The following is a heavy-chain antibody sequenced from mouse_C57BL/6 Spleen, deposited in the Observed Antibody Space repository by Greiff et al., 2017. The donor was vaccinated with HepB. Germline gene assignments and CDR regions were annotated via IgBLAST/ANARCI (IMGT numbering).Heavy chain of an antibody. CDR1: GYTFTSYW. CDR2: IDPSDSYT. Sequence: QVQLQQPGAELVRPGPSVKLSCKASGYTFTSYWMHWVKQRPGQGLEWIGVIDPSDSYTNYNQKFKGKATLTVDTSSSTAYMQLSSLTSEDSAVYYCARGGYDYGFAYWGQGTLVTVSA. V-gene: IGHV1-59*01. D-gene: IGHD2-4*01. CDR3: ARGGYDYGFAY. J-gene: IGHJ3*01.